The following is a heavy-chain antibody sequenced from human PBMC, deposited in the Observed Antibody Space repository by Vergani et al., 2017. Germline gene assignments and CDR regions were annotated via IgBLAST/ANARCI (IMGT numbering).Heavy chain of an antibody. CDR1: GYSISRGYY. V-gene: IGHV4-38-2*02. CDR2: VFHSGSA. J-gene: IGHJ2*01. D-gene: IGHD3-10*01. CDR3: ARGRGDNWYFDL. Sequence: QVQLQESGPGLVKPSETLSLTCSVSGYSISRGYYWGWIRQPPGKGLEWIATVFHSGSAYYNPSPRRRVTISVETSKNQFSLRLTTLTAADTAVYYCARGRGDNWYFDLWGRGTLVTVSS.